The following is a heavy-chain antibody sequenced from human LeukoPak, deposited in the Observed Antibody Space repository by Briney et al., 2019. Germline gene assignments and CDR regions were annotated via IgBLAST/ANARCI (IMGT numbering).Heavy chain of an antibody. J-gene: IGHJ4*02. CDR1: GFTFSSYA. Sequence: GGSLRLSCSASGFTFSSYAMHWVRQAPGKGLEYVSGISSNGGSTYYADSVRGRFTISRDNSKNTLYLQMSSLRAEDTAVYYCVKLFDSTFGYWGQGTLVTVSS. D-gene: IGHD3-22*01. CDR2: ISSNGGST. V-gene: IGHV3-64D*06. CDR3: VKLFDSTFGY.